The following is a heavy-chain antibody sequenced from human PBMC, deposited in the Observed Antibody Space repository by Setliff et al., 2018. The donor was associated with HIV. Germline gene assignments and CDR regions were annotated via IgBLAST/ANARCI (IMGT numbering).Heavy chain of an antibody. Sequence: GGSLRLSCAASGFTFSSYWMHWVRQAPGKGLVWVSRINSDGSSTSYADSVKGRFTISRDNAKSTLYLQMNGLRAEDTAVYYCARGPTTVTNYYYNYMDVWGKGTTVTVSS. V-gene: IGHV3-74*01. D-gene: IGHD4-17*01. CDR3: ARGPTTVTNYYYNYMDV. J-gene: IGHJ6*03. CDR1: GFTFSSYW. CDR2: INSDGSST.